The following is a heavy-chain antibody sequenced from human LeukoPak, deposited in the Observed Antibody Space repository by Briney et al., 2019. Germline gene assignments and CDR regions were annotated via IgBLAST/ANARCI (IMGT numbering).Heavy chain of an antibody. CDR1: GYTFTGYY. Sequence: ASVKVSCKASGYTFTGYYLHWVRQAPGQGLEWMGWINPNSGGTNYAQKFQGRVTMTRDTSISTAYMELSRLRSDDTAVYYCARVNGSGWYWGYWGQGTLVTVSS. J-gene: IGHJ4*02. D-gene: IGHD6-19*01. CDR2: INPNSGGT. V-gene: IGHV1-2*02. CDR3: ARVNGSGWYWGY.